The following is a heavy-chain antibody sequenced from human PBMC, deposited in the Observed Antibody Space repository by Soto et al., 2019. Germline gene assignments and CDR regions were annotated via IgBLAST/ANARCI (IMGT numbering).Heavy chain of an antibody. J-gene: IGHJ4*02. CDR3: GRDGALGDTAVVDS. Sequence: QVQLVESGGGVVQPGKSRRLSCAASGFTFSTYGMHWVRQAPGKGLEWVAVIWYDGSNKYHGDSLKGRFTISRDNSKKTLYLQMNNLRAEDTAVYYCGRDGALGDTAVVDSWGQGTLVIVSS. D-gene: IGHD5-18*01. V-gene: IGHV3-33*01. CDR1: GFTFSTYG. CDR2: IWYDGSNK.